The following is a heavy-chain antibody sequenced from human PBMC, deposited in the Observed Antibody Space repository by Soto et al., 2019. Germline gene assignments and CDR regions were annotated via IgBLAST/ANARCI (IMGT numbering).Heavy chain of an antibody. CDR3: ARGGYGPVDPGNRLYYYYYMDV. J-gene: IGHJ6*03. V-gene: IGHV1-46*03. CDR2: INPSDGTT. Sequence: ASVKVSCKASGYIFSNNYMHWVRQAPGQGLEWMGIINPSDGTTNYARGFVGRVSMTRDMSTTTVYMDLSSLRSEDSAVYYCARGGYGPVDPGNRLYYYYYMDVWGRGTTVTVSS. CDR1: GYIFSNNY. D-gene: IGHD1-1*01.